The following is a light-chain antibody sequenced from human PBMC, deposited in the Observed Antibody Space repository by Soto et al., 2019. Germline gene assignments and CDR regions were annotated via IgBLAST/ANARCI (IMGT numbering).Light chain of an antibody. CDR2: GAS. Sequence: EIVLTQSPGTLSLSPGERATLSCRASQTVSSSYLAWYQQKPGQAPRLLIYGASNRASGVPDRFSGSGSGTDFTLKISRVEADDVGVYYCMQRIEFPITFGQGTKVDIK. CDR1: QTVSSSY. J-gene: IGKJ1*01. V-gene: IGKV3-20*01. CDR3: MQRIEFPIT.